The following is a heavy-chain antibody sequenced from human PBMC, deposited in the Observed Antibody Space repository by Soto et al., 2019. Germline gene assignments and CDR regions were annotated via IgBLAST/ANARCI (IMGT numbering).Heavy chain of an antibody. V-gene: IGHV3-23*01. CDR1: GFMFTNYA. Sequence: EVQLLESGGGLIQPGGSLRLSCAASGFMFTNYAMSWVRQAPGRRLEWVSTISGGIDTSYHADSVRGRFSISRDDSKXXXXXXXXXXXXXXXXLXXXXXXXLXTCRGATCYYFDSWGQGTPVTVSS. CDR3: XXXXLXTCRGATCYYFDS. D-gene: IGHD2-15*01. J-gene: IGHJ4*02. CDR2: ISGGIDTS.